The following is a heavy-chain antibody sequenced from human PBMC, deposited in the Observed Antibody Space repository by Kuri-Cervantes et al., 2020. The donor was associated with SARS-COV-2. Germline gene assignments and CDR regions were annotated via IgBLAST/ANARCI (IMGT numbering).Heavy chain of an antibody. Sequence: GGSLRLSCAASGFTFDDYGMSWVRQAPGKGLEWVSGINSDGSSTSYADSVKGRFTISRDNAKNTLYLQMNSLRAEDTAVYYCARGIGIAAAGHWGQGTLVTVSS. CDR1: GFTFDDYG. J-gene: IGHJ4*02. CDR3: ARGIGIAAAGH. V-gene: IGHV3-74*01. D-gene: IGHD6-13*01. CDR2: INSDGSST.